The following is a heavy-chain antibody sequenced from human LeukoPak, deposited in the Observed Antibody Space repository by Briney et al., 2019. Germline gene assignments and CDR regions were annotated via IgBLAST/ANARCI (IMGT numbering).Heavy chain of an antibody. V-gene: IGHV4-39*07. Sequence: SETLSLTCTVSGGSISSSSYYWGWIRQPPGKGLEWIGSIYYSGSTYYNPSLKSRVTISVDTSKNQFSLKLSSVTAADTAVYYCARDVEGQQLVDYWSRGTLVTVSS. J-gene: IGHJ4*02. D-gene: IGHD6-13*01. CDR1: GGSISSSSYY. CDR2: IYYSGST. CDR3: ARDVEGQQLVDY.